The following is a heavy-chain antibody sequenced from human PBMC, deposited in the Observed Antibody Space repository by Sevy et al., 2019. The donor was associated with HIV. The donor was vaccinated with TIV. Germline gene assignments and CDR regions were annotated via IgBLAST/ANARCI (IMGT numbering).Heavy chain of an antibody. CDR1: GFTFSNTW. J-gene: IGHJ6*03. D-gene: IGHD1-26*01. V-gene: IGHV3-15*01. Sequence: GGSLRLSCAASGFTFSNTWMSWIRQAPGKGLEWVGRIKSKTDGGITDYAAPVKGRSSISRDDSKNTLYLQMSSLKTEDTALYYCTKVMEIGQELKSYYMDVWGKGTTVTVSS. CDR2: IKSKTDGGIT. CDR3: TKVMEIGQELKSYYMDV.